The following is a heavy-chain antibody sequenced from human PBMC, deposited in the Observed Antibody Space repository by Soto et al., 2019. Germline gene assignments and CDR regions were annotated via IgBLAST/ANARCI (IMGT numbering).Heavy chain of an antibody. CDR3: AKDMAVAATDYYYYGMDV. V-gene: IGHV3-43*01. J-gene: IGHJ6*02. Sequence: PGGSLRLSCAASGFTFDDYTMHWVRQAPGKGLEWVSLISWDGGSTYYADSVKGRFTISRDNSKNSLYLQMNSLRTEDTALYYCAKDMAVAATDYYYYGMDVWGQGTTVTVSS. CDR2: ISWDGGST. CDR1: GFTFDDYT. D-gene: IGHD2-15*01.